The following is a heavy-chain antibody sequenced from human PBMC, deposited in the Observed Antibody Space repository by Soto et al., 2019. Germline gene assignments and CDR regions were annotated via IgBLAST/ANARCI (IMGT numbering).Heavy chain of an antibody. CDR1: GDSVSSNSAA. CDR2: TYYRSKWYN. CDR3: ARKAPIFGVVISAFDI. D-gene: IGHD3-3*01. Sequence: SQTLSLTCAISGDSVSSNSAAWTWIRQSPSRGLEWLGRTYYRSKWYNDYAVSVKSRITINPDTSKNQFSLQLNSVTPEDTAVYYCARKAPIFGVVISAFDIWGQGTMVTVSS. J-gene: IGHJ3*02. V-gene: IGHV6-1*01.